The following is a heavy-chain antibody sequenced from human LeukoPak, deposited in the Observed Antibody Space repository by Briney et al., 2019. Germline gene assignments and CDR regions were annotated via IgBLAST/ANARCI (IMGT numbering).Heavy chain of an antibody. CDR3: ARDGRDGGNSFDY. Sequence: SQTLSLTCAISGDSVSSNGAAWNWLRQSPSRGLEWLGRTYYRSKWYSDYAVSVKSRITINPDTSKNQFSLQLNSVTPEDTAVYYCARDGRDGGNSFDYWGLGTLVTVSS. D-gene: IGHD4-23*01. CDR1: GDSVSSNGAA. J-gene: IGHJ4*02. V-gene: IGHV6-1*01. CDR2: TYYRSKWYS.